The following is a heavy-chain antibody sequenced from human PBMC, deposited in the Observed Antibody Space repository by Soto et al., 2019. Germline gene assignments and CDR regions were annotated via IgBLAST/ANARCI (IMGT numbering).Heavy chain of an antibody. J-gene: IGHJ5*02. D-gene: IGHD5-18*01. CDR2: IYYSGST. Sequence: SETLSLTCTVSGGSGSSGSYYWSWIRQPPGKGLEWIGYIYYSGSTNYNPSLKSRVTISVDTSKNQFSLKLSSVTAADTAVYYCARGQLLVPAHPGCFAPWGQGTXVTVSS. V-gene: IGHV4-61*01. CDR3: ARGQLLVPAHPGCFAP. CDR1: GGSGSSGSYY.